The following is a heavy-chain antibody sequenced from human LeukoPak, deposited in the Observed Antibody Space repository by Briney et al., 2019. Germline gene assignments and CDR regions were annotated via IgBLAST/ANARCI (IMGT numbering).Heavy chain of an antibody. Sequence: SETLSLTCTVSGGSISRYSWSWIRQPPGKGLEWIGSIYYSGTTNYNPSLKSRVTISVDTSKKQFSLKLRSVTAADTAVYYCARLPRYDFWSWGQGTLVTVSS. V-gene: IGHV4-39*01. D-gene: IGHD3-3*01. CDR2: IYYSGTT. CDR1: GGSISRYS. CDR3: ARLPRYDFWS. J-gene: IGHJ4*02.